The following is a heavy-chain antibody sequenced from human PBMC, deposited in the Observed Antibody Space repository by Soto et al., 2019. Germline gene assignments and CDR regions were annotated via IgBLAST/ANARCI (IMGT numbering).Heavy chain of an antibody. D-gene: IGHD3-10*01. J-gene: IGHJ6*03. V-gene: IGHV1-3*01. CDR2: INAGKGNT. CDR3: ARGGVRGVNFFNYMDV. Sequence: ASVKVSCKASGYTFTTYTMHWVRQAPGQSLEWMEWINAGKGNTKYSEKFQGRVTITRDTSAITTYMELSSLRSDDTAVYYCARGGVRGVNFFNYMDVWGKGTTVTVSS. CDR1: GYTFTTYT.